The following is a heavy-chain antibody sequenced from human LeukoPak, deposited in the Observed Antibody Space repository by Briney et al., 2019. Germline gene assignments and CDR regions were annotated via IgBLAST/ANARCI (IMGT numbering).Heavy chain of an antibody. V-gene: IGHV1-69*13. D-gene: IGHD3-9*01. CDR2: IIPIFGTA. Sequence: SVKVSRKASGGTFSSYAISWVRQSPGQGLEWMGGIIPIFGTANYAQKFQGRVTITADESTSTAYMELSSLRPEDTAVYYCAAGVYYDILTGHPFDYWGQGTLVTVSS. CDR3: AAGVYYDILTGHPFDY. J-gene: IGHJ4*02. CDR1: GGTFSSYA.